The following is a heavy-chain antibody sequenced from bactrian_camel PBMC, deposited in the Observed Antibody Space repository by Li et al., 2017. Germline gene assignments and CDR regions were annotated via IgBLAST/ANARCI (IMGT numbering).Heavy chain of an antibody. D-gene: IGHD1*01. CDR3: AAVFKFLTRSTLFEASAYPY. J-gene: IGHJ4*01. CDR2: HYTGTATK. V-gene: IGHV3S1*01. Sequence: VQLVESGGGSVQTGGSLRLSCEISLYIYSSYCMGWFREAPGKERAAVAAHYTGTATKYVADSVKGRFDISQDNAKNILYLEMNNLRPEDTGMYYCAAVFKFLTRSTLFEASAYPYWGQGTQVTVSS. CDR1: LYIYSSYC.